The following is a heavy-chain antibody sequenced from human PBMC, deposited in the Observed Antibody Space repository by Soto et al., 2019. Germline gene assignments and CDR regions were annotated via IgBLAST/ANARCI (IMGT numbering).Heavy chain of an antibody. Sequence: SETLSLTCAVYGGSFSGYYWTWIRQPPGTGLEWIGEINHSGSTNYNPSLKSRVTISVDTSKNQFSLKLTSVTAADTAVYYCARVVGGYYYGMDVWGQGTTVTVSS. CDR1: GGSFSGYY. D-gene: IGHD2-2*01. V-gene: IGHV4-34*01. CDR2: INHSGST. J-gene: IGHJ6*02. CDR3: ARVVGGYYYGMDV.